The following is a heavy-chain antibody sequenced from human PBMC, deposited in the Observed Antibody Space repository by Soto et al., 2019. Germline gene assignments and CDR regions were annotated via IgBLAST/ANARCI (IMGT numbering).Heavy chain of an antibody. J-gene: IGHJ6*03. CDR1: GFTFSNAW. D-gene: IGHD2-8*01. V-gene: IGHV3-15*01. Sequence: PGGSLRLSCAAPGFTFSNAWMSWVRQAPGKGLEWVGRIKSKTDGGTTDYAAPVKGRFTISRDDSKNTLYLQMNSLKTEDTAVYYCTTTYCTNGVCYYYYYYYMDVWGKGTTVTSP. CDR3: TTTYCTNGVCYYYYYYYMDV. CDR2: IKSKTDGGTT.